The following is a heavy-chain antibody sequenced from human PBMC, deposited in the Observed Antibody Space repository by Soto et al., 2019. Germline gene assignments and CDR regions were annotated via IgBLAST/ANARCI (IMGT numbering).Heavy chain of an antibody. CDR3: ARDLVVQFNWFDP. D-gene: IGHD2-2*01. J-gene: IGHJ5*02. Sequence: GGSLRLSCAASGFTFSSYSMNWVRQAPGKGLEWVSYISSSSSTIYYADSVKGRFTISRDNAKNSLYLQMNSLRAEDTAVYYCARDLVVQFNWFDPWGQGTLVTVSS. CDR1: GFTFSSYS. V-gene: IGHV3-48*01. CDR2: ISSSSSTI.